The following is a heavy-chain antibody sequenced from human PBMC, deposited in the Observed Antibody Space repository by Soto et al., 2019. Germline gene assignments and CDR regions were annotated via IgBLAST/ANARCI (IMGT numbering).Heavy chain of an antibody. V-gene: IGHV4-4*02. CDR3: ARVPTVTHLFYYYYGMDV. CDR1: GGSISSSNW. Sequence: TLSLTCAVSGGSISSSNWWSWVRQPPGKGLEWIGEIYHSGSTNYNPSLKSRVTISVDKSKNQFSLKLSSVTAADTAVYYCARVPTVTHLFYYYYGMDVWGQGTTVTVSS. D-gene: IGHD4-4*01. CDR2: IYHSGST. J-gene: IGHJ6*02.